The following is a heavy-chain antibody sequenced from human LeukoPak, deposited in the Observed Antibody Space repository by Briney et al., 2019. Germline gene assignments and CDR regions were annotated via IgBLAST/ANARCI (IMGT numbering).Heavy chain of an antibody. CDR2: IYYSGST. V-gene: IGHV4-59*08. CDR3: ARSHMVRGIDY. J-gene: IGHJ4*02. D-gene: IGHD3-10*01. Sequence: SETLSLTCTVSGDSISSYYWTWIRQPPGKGLEWIGYIYYSGSTNYNPSLKSRVAISVDTSKNQFSLKLSSVTAADTAVYYCARSHMVRGIDYWGQGTLVTVSS. CDR1: GDSISSYY.